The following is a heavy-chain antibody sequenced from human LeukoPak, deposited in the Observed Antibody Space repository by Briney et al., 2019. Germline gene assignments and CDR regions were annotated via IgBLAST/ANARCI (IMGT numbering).Heavy chain of an antibody. Sequence: GGSLRLSCTVGGFTFSSHWMSWVRQAPGKGLEWVANIKQDGSEKYYVDSVKGRFTISRDNAKNSLYLQVSSLRDVDTAVYYCARDRPWNGGWFDPWGQGTLVTVSS. CDR1: GFTFSSHW. D-gene: IGHD1-1*01. CDR3: ARDRPWNGGWFDP. CDR2: IKQDGSEK. V-gene: IGHV3-7*05. J-gene: IGHJ5*02.